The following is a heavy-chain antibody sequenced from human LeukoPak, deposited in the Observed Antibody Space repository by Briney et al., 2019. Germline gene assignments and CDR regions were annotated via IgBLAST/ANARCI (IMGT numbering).Heavy chain of an antibody. D-gene: IGHD3-22*01. V-gene: IGHV4-59*08. CDR3: ARGYYDSNGSSNTFDV. J-gene: IGHJ3*01. Sequence: SETLSLTCTVSGGSISSDYWSWIRQPPGKGLEWIGYIHRSGKTDYNPSLKSRVTTSVDTSKNQFSLKLSSVTAADTAVYYCARGYYDSNGSSNTFDVWGQGTMVTVSS. CDR1: GGSISSDY. CDR2: IHRSGKT.